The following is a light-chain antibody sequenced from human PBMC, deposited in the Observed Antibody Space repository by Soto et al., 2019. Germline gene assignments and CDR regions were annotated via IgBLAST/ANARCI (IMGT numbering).Light chain of an antibody. Sequence: QPVLTQPPSASGTPGQRVTISCSGSSSNIGSNYVYWYQQLPGTAPKLLIYSNNQRPSGVPDRFSGSKSGTSASLAISGLRSEDEADYYCAAWDGSLSGYVFGTGTKLTVL. CDR3: AAWDGSLSGYV. J-gene: IGLJ1*01. CDR1: SSNIGSNY. CDR2: SNN. V-gene: IGLV1-47*02.